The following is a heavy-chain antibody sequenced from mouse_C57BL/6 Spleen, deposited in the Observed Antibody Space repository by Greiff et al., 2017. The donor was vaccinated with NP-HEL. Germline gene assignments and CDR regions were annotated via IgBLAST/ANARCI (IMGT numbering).Heavy chain of an antibody. CDR3: TRYPYYYGSSHFYFDV. CDR1: GYTFTDYE. CDR2: IDPETGGT. V-gene: IGHV1-15*01. J-gene: IGHJ1*03. Sequence: VQLQQSGAELVRPGASVTLSCKASGYTFTDYEMHWVKQTPVHGLEWIGAIDPETGGTAYNQKFKGKAILTADKSSSTAYMELRSLTSEDSAVYYCTRYPYYYGSSHFYFDVWGTATTVTVSS. D-gene: IGHD1-1*01.